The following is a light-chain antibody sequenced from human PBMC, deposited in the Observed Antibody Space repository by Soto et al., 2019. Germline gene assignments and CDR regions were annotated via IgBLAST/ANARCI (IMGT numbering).Light chain of an antibody. V-gene: IGLV1-40*01. Sequence: QSVLTQPPSVSGAPGQRVTISCTGSSSNIGAGYDVHWYQQLPETAPKLLIYGNNNRPSGVPDRFSGSKSGTSASLAITGLQAEDEADYYCQSYDSSLSGWVFGEGTKLTVL. CDR2: GNN. CDR3: QSYDSSLSGWV. CDR1: SSNIGAGYD. J-gene: IGLJ3*02.